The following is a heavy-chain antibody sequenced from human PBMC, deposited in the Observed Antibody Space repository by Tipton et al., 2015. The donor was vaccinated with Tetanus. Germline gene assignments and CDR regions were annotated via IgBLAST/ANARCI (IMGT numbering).Heavy chain of an antibody. J-gene: IGHJ4*02. D-gene: IGHD6-19*01. CDR1: GFTFSSYA. V-gene: IGHV3-30-3*01. Sequence: SLRLSCAASGFTFSSYAMHWVRQAPGKGLEWVAVISYDGSNKYYADSVKGRFTISRDNSKNTLYLQMNSLRAEDTAVYYCASLGYSSGWYPGDYWGQGTLVTVSS. CDR3: ASLGYSSGWYPGDY. CDR2: ISYDGSNK.